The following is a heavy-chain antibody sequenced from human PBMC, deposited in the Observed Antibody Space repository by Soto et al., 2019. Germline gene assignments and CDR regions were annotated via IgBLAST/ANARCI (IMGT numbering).Heavy chain of an antibody. CDR2: ITRNRSYI. CDR1: GFSLSSYG. J-gene: IGHJ4*02. CDR3: ARDQSDFGDDKACDY. D-gene: IGHD4-17*01. Sequence: EVQLVESGGGLVQPGGSLRLSCAASGFSLSSYGMNWVRQAPGKGLEWVSSITRNRSYIYYADSVKGRFTISRDNAKNSLSLEMNILRAEDTAVYDCARDQSDFGDDKACDYWGQGTLVTVSS. V-gene: IGHV3-21*01.